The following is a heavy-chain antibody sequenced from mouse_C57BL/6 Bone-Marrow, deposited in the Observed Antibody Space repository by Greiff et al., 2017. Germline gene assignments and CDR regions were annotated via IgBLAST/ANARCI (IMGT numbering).Heavy chain of an antibody. Sequence: VQLQQSGPELVKPGASVKISCKASGYSFTGYYMNWVQQSPEKSLEWIGEINPSTGGTTYTQQFKAKATLTVDKSSSTAYMQLKSLTSEDAAVYYCARGAIYYYGSSAPWYAMDYGGQGTSVTVSS. V-gene: IGHV1-42*01. CDR2: INPSTGGT. CDR3: ARGAIYYYGSSAPWYAMDY. CDR1: GYSFTGYY. J-gene: IGHJ4*01. D-gene: IGHD1-1*01.